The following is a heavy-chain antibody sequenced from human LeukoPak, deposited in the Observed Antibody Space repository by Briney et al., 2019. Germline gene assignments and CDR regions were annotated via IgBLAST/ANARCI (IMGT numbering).Heavy chain of an antibody. CDR1: GGSISSYY. CDR2: IYYSGST. D-gene: IGHD1-26*01. J-gene: IGHJ2*01. Sequence: KPSETLSLTCTVSGGSISSYYWSWIRQPPGKGLEWIGNIYYSGSTIYNPSLKSRLTISVDTSKNQFSLRLSSVTAADTAVYYCARFSGSYLWYFDLWGRGTLVTVSS. V-gene: IGHV4-59*01. CDR3: ARFSGSYLWYFDL.